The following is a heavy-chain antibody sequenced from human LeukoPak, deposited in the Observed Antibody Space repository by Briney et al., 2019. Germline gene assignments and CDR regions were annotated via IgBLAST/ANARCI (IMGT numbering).Heavy chain of an antibody. CDR1: GFTFSRYW. CDR3: AREAY. CDR2: VKEDGSQK. V-gene: IGHV3-7*01. J-gene: IGHJ4*02. Sequence: GGSLRLSCAASGFTFSRYWMNWVRQAPGKGLEWVASVKEDGSQKNYVDTVKGRFTISRDNAKKSLVLQMNSLRVDDTAVYYCAREAYWGPGILVTVSS.